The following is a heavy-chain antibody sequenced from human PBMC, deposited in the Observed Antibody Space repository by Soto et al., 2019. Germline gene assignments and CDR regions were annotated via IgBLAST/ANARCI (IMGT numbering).Heavy chain of an antibody. CDR1: GYTFTSYG. J-gene: IGHJ4*02. CDR2: ISAYNGNT. D-gene: IGHD2-15*01. V-gene: IGHV1-18*01. CDR3: ARDTGGIVVVVAATYFDY. Sequence: QVQLVQSGAEVKKPGASVKVSCKASGYTFTSYGISWVRQAPGQGLEWMGWISAYNGNTNYARKLQGRVTMTTDTATSTAYMELRSLRSDDAAVYYCARDTGGIVVVVAATYFDYCGQGTLVTVSS.